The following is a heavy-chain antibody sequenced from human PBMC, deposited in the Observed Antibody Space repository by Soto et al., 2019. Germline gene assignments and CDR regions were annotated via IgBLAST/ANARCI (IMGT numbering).Heavy chain of an antibody. CDR3: ARINSYGARFLAD. CDR2: IYYSGSA. J-gene: IGHJ4*02. V-gene: IGHV4-28*01. CDR1: GYSISSTNW. Sequence: SETLSLTCAVSGYSISSTNWWGWIRQPPGKGLEWIGYIYYSGSAYYNPSLNSRVTLSVDTSKNQFSLKLRSVTAVDTAVYYCARINSYGARFLADWGQGIPVTVSS. D-gene: IGHD3-3*01.